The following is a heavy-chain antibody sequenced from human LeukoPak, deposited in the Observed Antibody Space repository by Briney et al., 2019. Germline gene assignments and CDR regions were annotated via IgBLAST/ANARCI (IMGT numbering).Heavy chain of an antibody. CDR3: AREEVYGYDQDYYYYYGMDV. D-gene: IGHD5-18*01. CDR2: ISGYNGNT. V-gene: IGHV1-18*01. Sequence: ASVKVSCKASGYTFTSYGISWVRLAPGQGLEWMGWISGYNGNTNYAQKLQGRVTMTTDTSTSTAYMELRSLRSDDTAVYYCAREEVYGYDQDYYYYYGMDVWGQGTTVTVSS. J-gene: IGHJ6*02. CDR1: GYTFTSYG.